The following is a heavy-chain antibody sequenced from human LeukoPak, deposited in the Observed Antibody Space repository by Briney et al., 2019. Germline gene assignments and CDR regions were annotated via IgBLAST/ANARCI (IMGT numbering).Heavy chain of an antibody. CDR2: IIHIFGTA. CDR1: GGTFSSYA. V-gene: IGHV1-69*05. Sequence: ASVKVSCKASGGTFSSYAISWVRQAPGQGLEWMGGIIHIFGTANYAQKFQDRITITSDTSATTAYMELSSLRSEDVALYYCARGRGPSNTNRDFYYYYYMDVWGTGTTVTVSS. D-gene: IGHD3-10*01. J-gene: IGHJ6*03. CDR3: ARGRGPSNTNRDFYYYYYMDV.